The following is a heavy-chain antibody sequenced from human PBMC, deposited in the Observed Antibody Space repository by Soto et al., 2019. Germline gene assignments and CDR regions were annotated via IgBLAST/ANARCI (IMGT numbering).Heavy chain of an antibody. CDR1: GFTFSSYA. D-gene: IGHD3-3*01. CDR2: ISGSGGST. CDR3: AKSRGHYDFWSGYLEDYNWFDP. Sequence: GGSLRLSCAASGFTFSSYAMSWVRQAPGKGLEWVSAISGSGGSTYYADSVKGRFTISRDNSKNTLYLQMNSLRAEDTAVYYCAKSRGHYDFWSGYLEDYNWFDPWGQGTLVTGSA. V-gene: IGHV3-23*01. J-gene: IGHJ5*02.